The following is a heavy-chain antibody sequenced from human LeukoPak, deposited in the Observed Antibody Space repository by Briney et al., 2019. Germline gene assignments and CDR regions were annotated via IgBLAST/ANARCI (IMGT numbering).Heavy chain of an antibody. CDR2: FDPEDGET. V-gene: IGHV1-24*01. CDR1: GYTFAKLS. CDR3: ATTGGRYNWFDP. J-gene: IGHJ5*02. D-gene: IGHD4-23*01. Sequence: GASVKVSCKVSGYTFAKLSIHWVRQAPGKGLEWMGGFDPEDGETIYAQKFQGRVTMTEDTSTDTAYMELSSLRSEDTAVYYCATTGGRYNWFDPWGQGTLVTVSS.